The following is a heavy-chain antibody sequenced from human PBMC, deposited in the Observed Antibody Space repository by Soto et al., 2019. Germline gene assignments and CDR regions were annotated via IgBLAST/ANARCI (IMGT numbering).Heavy chain of an antibody. Sequence: QVQLVQSGAEVKKPGASVKVSCKASGYTFTSYGISWVRQAPGQGLAWMGWISTYNGNTNYAQKVQGRVTMTTDTSTSTAYMELRSLRSDDTAVYYRARDQEEDRIAAAAFDYWGQGTLVTVSS. D-gene: IGHD6-13*01. CDR3: ARDQEEDRIAAAAFDY. V-gene: IGHV1-18*01. J-gene: IGHJ4*02. CDR1: GYTFTSYG. CDR2: ISTYNGNT.